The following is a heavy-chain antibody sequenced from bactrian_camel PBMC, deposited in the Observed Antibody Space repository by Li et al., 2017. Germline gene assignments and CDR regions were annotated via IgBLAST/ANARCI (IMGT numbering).Heavy chain of an antibody. CDR1: VYTYNRNC. J-gene: IGHJ6*01. CDR2: IYTGSGNT. V-gene: IGHV3S1*01. D-gene: IGHD2*01. Sequence: QVQLVESGGGSVQAGGSLRLSCAASVYTYNRNCMAWFRQAPGKEREGVARIYTGSGNTYYADSVKGRFTISQDNAKNTVYPQTNSLKPEDTAMYYCAARGPYCYTKLSVADFTYWGQGTQVTVS. CDR3: AARGPYCYTKLSVADFTY.